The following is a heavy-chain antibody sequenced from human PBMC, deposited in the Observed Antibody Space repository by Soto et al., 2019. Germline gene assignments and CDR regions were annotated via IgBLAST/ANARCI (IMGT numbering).Heavy chain of an antibody. D-gene: IGHD2-15*01. Sequence: ESGGGLVKPGGSLRLSCAASGVSFSYVWMNWVRQAPGKGLEWVGRIKSKTDGGTTVYAAPVKGRFTISRDDSTNTLYLQMNSLKSEDTAVYYCSTGRDDLLYWGQGTLVTVSS. CDR1: GVSFSYVW. V-gene: IGHV3-15*07. J-gene: IGHJ4*02. CDR2: IKSKTDGGTT. CDR3: STGRDDLLY.